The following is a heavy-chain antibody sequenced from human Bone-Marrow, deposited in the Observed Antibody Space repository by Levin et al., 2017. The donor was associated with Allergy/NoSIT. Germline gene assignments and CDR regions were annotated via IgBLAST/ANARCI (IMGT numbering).Heavy chain of an antibody. Sequence: PSETLSLTCTVSGGSISSYYWSWIRQPPGKGLEWIGYIYYSGSTNYNPSLKSRVTISVDTSKNQFSLKLSSVTAADTAVYYCARQHGRGRYGDYYGYYYGMDVWGQGTTVTGSS. CDR2: IYYSGST. CDR3: ARQHGRGRYGDYYGYYYGMDV. D-gene: IGHD4-17*01. CDR1: GGSISSYY. V-gene: IGHV4-59*08. J-gene: IGHJ6*02.